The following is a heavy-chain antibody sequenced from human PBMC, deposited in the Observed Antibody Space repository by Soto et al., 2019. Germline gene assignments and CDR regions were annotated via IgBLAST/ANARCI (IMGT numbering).Heavy chain of an antibody. J-gene: IGHJ6*02. CDR1: GYTFTSYA. D-gene: IGHD2-2*01. CDR2: INAGNGNT. Sequence: QVPLVQSGAEVKKPGASVKVSCKASGYTFTSYAMHWVRQAPGQRLEWMGWINAGNGNTKYSQKFQGRVTITRDTSASTAYMELSSLRSEDTAVYYCAREGVPAAMGNYYYYGMDVWGQGTTVTVSS. CDR3: AREGVPAAMGNYYYYGMDV. V-gene: IGHV1-3*01.